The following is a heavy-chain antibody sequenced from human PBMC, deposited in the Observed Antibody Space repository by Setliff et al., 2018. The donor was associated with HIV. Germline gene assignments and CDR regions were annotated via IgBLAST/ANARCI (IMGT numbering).Heavy chain of an antibody. J-gene: IGHJ3*01. CDR3: ARIPWVATLWGGAFDL. V-gene: IGHV4-59*01. CDR2: LYYSGST. CDR1: GASIRSYY. D-gene: IGHD5-12*01. Sequence: SETLSLTCIVSGASIRSYYWAWIRQSPGRGLQYLGHLYYSGSTNYNPSLKSRITMSMDTSKNQFSLQLISVTAADTAVYYCARIPWVATLWGGAFDLWGHGTMVTVSS.